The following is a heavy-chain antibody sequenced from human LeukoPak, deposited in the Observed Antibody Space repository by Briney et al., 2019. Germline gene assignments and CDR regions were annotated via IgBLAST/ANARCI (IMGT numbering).Heavy chain of an antibody. V-gene: IGHV3-49*04. J-gene: IGHJ6*02. D-gene: IGHD5-18*01. CDR2: IRSKAYRGTT. CDR1: GFTFGDHA. CDR3: ARGPIQLWIHNAMDV. Sequence: GGSLRLSCRGSGFTFGDHAMSWVRQAPGKGLVGVGFIRSKAYRGTTEYAAAVRGRFTISRDDSASVAYLQMSSLKTEDTAVYYCARGPIQLWIHNAMDVWGQGTTVTVSS.